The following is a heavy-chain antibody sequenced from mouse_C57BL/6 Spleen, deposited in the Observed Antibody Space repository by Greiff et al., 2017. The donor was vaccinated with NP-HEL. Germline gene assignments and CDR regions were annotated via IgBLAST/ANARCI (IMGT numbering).Heavy chain of an antibody. CDR3: AKRYYLSRDFDY. Sequence: QVQLQQSGAELMKPGASVKLSCKATGYTFTGYWIEWVKQRPGHGLEWIGEILPGSGSTNYIEKFKGKATFTADTSSNTAYMQLSSLTTEDSAIYYCAKRYYLSRDFDYWGQGTTLTVSS. V-gene: IGHV1-9*01. J-gene: IGHJ2*01. CDR2: ILPGSGST. D-gene: IGHD2-1*01. CDR1: GYTFTGYW.